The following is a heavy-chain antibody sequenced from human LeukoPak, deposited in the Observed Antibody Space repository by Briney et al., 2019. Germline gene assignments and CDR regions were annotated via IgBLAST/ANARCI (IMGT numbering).Heavy chain of an antibody. CDR2: ISSGSNYI. V-gene: IGHV3-21*01. CDR3: AREHGMSTMSY. D-gene: IGHD5-24*01. Sequence: GGSLRLSCAASGFTFSSYWMNWVRQAPGKGLEWVSSISSGSNYIYYADSVKGRFTISRDNAKNSLYLQMNSLRAEDTAVYYCAREHGMSTMSYWGQGTLVTVSS. CDR1: GFTFSSYW. J-gene: IGHJ4*02.